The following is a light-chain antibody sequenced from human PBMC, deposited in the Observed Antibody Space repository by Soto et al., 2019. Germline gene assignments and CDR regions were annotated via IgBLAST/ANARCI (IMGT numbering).Light chain of an antibody. CDR3: QQRSNWPPYT. V-gene: IGKV3-11*01. CDR1: QSVSSY. J-gene: IGKJ2*01. Sequence: EIVLTQSPATLSLSPGERATLSCRASQSVSSYLAWYQQKPGQAPRLLIYDASNRATGIPARFSGSGSGTDFTPTISSLEAEDFAVYYCQQRSNWPPYTFGQGTKLLIK. CDR2: DAS.